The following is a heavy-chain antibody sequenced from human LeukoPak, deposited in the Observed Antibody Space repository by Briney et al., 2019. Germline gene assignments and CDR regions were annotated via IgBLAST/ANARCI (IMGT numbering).Heavy chain of an antibody. V-gene: IGHV4-38-2*01. J-gene: IGHJ6*04. CDR1: GHSISTGYY. CDR2: MSHNRGT. D-gene: IGHD3-10*01. Sequence: SETLSLTCAVSGHSISTGYYWGWIRQPPGKGLEWIGSMSHNRGTYYNPSLKSRVTISMDTSKNQISLRLTSVTAADTAVYYCASYYASGVSAYNYYGMDVWGKGTTVTVSS. CDR3: ASYYASGVSAYNYYGMDV.